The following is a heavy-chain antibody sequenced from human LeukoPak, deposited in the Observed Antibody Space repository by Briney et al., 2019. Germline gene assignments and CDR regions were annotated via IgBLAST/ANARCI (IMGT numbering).Heavy chain of an antibody. CDR3: ARDSVAVAGTEILFDY. CDR1: GYIFTDYY. Sequence: ASVKVSCKASGYIFTDYYMHWVRQAPGQGLEWMGWINPNSGGTNYAQKFQGRVTMTRDTSISTAYMELSRLRSDDTAVYYCARDSVAVAGTEILFDYWGQGTLVTVSS. D-gene: IGHD6-19*01. V-gene: IGHV1-2*02. CDR2: INPNSGGT. J-gene: IGHJ4*02.